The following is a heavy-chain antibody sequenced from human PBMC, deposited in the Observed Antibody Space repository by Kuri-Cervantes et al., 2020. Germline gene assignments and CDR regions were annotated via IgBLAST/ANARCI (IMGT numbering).Heavy chain of an antibody. D-gene: IGHD2-21*02. CDR3: ARDRLVATDQFDY. CDR1: GFTFSSYG. Sequence: GESLKISCAASGFTFSSYGMHWVRQAPGKGLEWVAVISYDGSNKYYADSVKGRFTISRDNSKNTLYLQMNSLRAEDTAVYYCARDRLVATDQFDYWGQGTLVTVSS. V-gene: IGHV3-30*03. CDR2: ISYDGSNK. J-gene: IGHJ4*02.